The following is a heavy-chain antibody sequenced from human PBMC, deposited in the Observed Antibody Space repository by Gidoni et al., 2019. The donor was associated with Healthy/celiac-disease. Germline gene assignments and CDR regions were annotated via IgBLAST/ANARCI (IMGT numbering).Heavy chain of an antibody. CDR1: GFTFGDYA. J-gene: IGHJ4*02. V-gene: IGHV3-49*03. CDR2: IRSKAYGGTT. CDR3: TRAAGEVY. Sequence: EVQLVESGGGLVQPGRSLRLSCTASGFTFGDYAMSWFRQAPRKGLECVGFIRSKAYGGTTEYAASVKGRFTISRDDSKSIAYLQMNSLKTEDTAVYYCTRAAGEVYWGQGTLVTVSS. D-gene: IGHD3-10*01.